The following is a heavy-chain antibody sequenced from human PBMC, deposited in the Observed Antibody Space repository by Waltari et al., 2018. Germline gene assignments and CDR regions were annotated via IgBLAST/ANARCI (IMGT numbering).Heavy chain of an antibody. J-gene: IGHJ4*02. Sequence: HLQLQESGPRLVKPSETLSLTCTVSGGSISSTSYSWGWIRQPPGKGLEWIGTIYSSGSTYYNPSLKSRVTISIDTSKDQFSLELNSVTAADTAVYYCARRGSRAAARLFDYWGQGILVTVSS. D-gene: IGHD6-6*01. V-gene: IGHV4-39*01. CDR3: ARRGSRAAARLFDY. CDR1: GGSISSTSYS. CDR2: IYSSGST.